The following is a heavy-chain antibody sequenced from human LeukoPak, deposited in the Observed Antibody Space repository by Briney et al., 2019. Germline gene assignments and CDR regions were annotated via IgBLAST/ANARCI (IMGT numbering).Heavy chain of an antibody. CDR3: AKNKLLQLEYYFDF. Sequence: PGGSLRLSCAASGFTFSSFNMHWVRQAPGKGLEWVAIISYDGSNKYYADSVKGRFTISRDNSKNTLYLQMNSLGAEDTAVNYCAKNKLLQLEYYFDFWGQGTLVTVSS. D-gene: IGHD1-1*01. V-gene: IGHV3-30*18. J-gene: IGHJ4*02. CDR2: ISYDGSNK. CDR1: GFTFSSFN.